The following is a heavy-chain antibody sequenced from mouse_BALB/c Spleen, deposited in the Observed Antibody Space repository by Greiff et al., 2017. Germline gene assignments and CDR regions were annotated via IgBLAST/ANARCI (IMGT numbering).Heavy chain of an antibody. V-gene: IGHV1-7*01. Sequence: QVQLQQSGAELAKPGASVKMSCKASGYTFTSYWMHWVKQRPGQGLEWIGYINPSTGYTEYNQKFKDKATLTADKSSSTAYMQLSSLTSEDSAVYYCARSMITTRNYFDYWGQGTTLTVSS. CDR3: ARSMITTRNYFDY. D-gene: IGHD2-4*01. CDR1: GYTFTSYW. CDR2: INPSTGYT. J-gene: IGHJ2*01.